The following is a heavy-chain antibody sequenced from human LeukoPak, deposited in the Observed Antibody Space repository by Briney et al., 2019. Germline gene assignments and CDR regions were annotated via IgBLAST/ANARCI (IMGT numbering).Heavy chain of an antibody. D-gene: IGHD3-10*01. Sequence: GGSLRPSCAASGFTFSSYAMSWVRQAPGKGLEWVSAISGSGGSTYYADSVKGRFTISRDNSKNTLYLQMNSLRAEDTAVYYCAKSGSGSSNAPYYFDYWGQGTLVTVSS. CDR1: GFTFSSYA. CDR2: ISGSGGST. J-gene: IGHJ4*02. V-gene: IGHV3-23*01. CDR3: AKSGSGSSNAPYYFDY.